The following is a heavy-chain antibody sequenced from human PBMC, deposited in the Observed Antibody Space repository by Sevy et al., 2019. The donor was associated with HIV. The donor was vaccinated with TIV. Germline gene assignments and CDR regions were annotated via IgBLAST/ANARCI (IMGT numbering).Heavy chain of an antibody. V-gene: IGHV3-23*01. D-gene: IGHD3-22*01. CDR3: AKGRYYDSSGGYGR. CDR1: GFTFSSYA. J-gene: IGHJ4*02. Sequence: GGSLRLSCAASGFTFSSYAMSWVRQAPGKGLEWVSAISGSGGSTYYADSVKGRFTISRDNSKNTLYLQMNSLRAEDTAVYYCAKGRYYDSSGGYGRWGQGTLVTVSS. CDR2: ISGSGGST.